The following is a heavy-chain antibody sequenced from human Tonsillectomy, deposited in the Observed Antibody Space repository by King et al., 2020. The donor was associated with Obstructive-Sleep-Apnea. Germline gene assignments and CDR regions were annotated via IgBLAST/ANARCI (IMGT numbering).Heavy chain of an antibody. Sequence: VQLQESGPGLVKPSETLSLTCTVSGGSISSYYWSWIRQPPGKGLEWIGYIYYSGSTNYNPSLKSRVTISVDTPKNQFSLKLSAVTAADTAVYYCARAKNSGYYYDSSGTDAFDIWGQGTMVTVSS. CDR2: IYYSGST. D-gene: IGHD3-22*01. V-gene: IGHV4-59*01. CDR3: ARAKNSGYYYDSSGTDAFDI. CDR1: GGSISSYY. J-gene: IGHJ3*02.